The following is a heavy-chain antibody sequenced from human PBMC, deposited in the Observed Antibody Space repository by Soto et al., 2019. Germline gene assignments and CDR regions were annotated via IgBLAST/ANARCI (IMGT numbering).Heavy chain of an antibody. CDR3: AKTPTGYYDS. V-gene: IGHV4-39*02. CDR1: GGSIRGSDGY. D-gene: IGHD2-8*02. Sequence: PSETLSLTCAVSGGSIRGSDGYWGWIRQSPGKGLEYIGSVFYTGSAYYNPSFKSRVSIVADTSTNRFFLNLKSVTATDTGVYYCAKTPTGYYDSWGQG. J-gene: IGHJ4*02. CDR2: VFYTGSA.